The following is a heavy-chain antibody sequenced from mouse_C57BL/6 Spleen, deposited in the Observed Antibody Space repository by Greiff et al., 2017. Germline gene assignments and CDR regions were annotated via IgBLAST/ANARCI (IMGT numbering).Heavy chain of an antibody. Sequence: DVHLVESEGGLVQPGSSMKLSCTASGFTFSDYHMAWVRQVPEKGLEWVANINYDGSSTYYLDSLKSRFIISIDNAKNILYLQMSSLKSDDTATYYCARDDDCYGYAMDYWGQGTSVTVSS. D-gene: IGHD2-3*01. V-gene: IGHV5-16*01. CDR1: GFTFSDYH. J-gene: IGHJ4*01. CDR2: INYDGSST. CDR3: ARDDDCYGYAMDY.